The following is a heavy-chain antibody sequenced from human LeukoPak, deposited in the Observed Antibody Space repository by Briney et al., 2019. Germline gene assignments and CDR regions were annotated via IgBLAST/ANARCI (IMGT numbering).Heavy chain of an antibody. Sequence: GASVKVSCKASGYTFTSYGISWVRQAPGQGLEWMGWINPNSGGTNYAQKFQGRVTMTRDTSISTAYMELSRLRSDDTAVYYCARGLYGSSGENAFDIWGQGTMVTVSS. CDR1: GYTFTSYG. CDR3: ARGLYGSSGENAFDI. J-gene: IGHJ3*02. CDR2: INPNSGGT. D-gene: IGHD3-22*01. V-gene: IGHV1-2*02.